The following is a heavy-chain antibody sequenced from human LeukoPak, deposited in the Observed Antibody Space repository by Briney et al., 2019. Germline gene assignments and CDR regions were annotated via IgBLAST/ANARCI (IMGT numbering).Heavy chain of an antibody. J-gene: IGHJ4*02. V-gene: IGHV3-48*03. Sequence: GGSLRLSCAASGFTFSSYEMNWVRQAPGKGLEWVSYISSSGGTIYYTDSVRGRFTISRDNAKTSLYLQMNSLRAEDTAVYYCARNPGHDYWGQETLVTVSS. CDR3: ARNPGHDY. CDR2: ISSSGGTI. CDR1: GFTFSSYE.